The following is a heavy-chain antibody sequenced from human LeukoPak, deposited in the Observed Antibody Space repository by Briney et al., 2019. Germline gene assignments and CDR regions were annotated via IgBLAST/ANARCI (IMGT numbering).Heavy chain of an antibody. CDR2: IYSGGST. CDR1: GFTVSSNY. J-gene: IGHJ4*02. Sequence: PGGSLRLSCAASGFTVSSNYMSWVRQAPGKGLEWVSAIYSGGSTYYADSVKGRFTISRHNSKNTLYLQMNSLRAEDTAVYYCAREGAVAGNNYFDYWGQGTLVTVSS. CDR3: AREGAVAGNNYFDY. D-gene: IGHD6-19*01. V-gene: IGHV3-53*04.